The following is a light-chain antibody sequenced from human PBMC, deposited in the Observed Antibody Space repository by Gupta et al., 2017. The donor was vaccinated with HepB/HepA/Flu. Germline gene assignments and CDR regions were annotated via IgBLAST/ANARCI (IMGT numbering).Light chain of an antibody. CDR1: QSIGSY. J-gene: IGKJ3*01. Sequence: EIVLTQSPATLSLSPGERATLSCRATQSIGSYLVWFQQKPGQAPRLLIYDASNRATGIPARFSGSGSGTDFTLTINSLEPEDFAVYYCQQRHAWPPTFGPGTKVDIK. CDR3: QQRHAWPPT. V-gene: IGKV3-11*01. CDR2: DAS.